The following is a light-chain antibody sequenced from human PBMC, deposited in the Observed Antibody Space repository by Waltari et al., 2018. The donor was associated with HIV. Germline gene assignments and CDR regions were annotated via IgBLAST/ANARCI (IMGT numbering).Light chain of an antibody. J-gene: IGLJ2*01. CDR3: AAWDDSLNGVV. CDR1: SSNIGSNT. CDR2: NNT. V-gene: IGLV1-44*01. Sequence: QSVLTQPPSASGTPGQRVTISCSGSSSNIGSNTVSWYQQLPGTAPKLLIYNNTARPSVVPYRFSRSTSGTSASLAISGLQSESEADYYCAAWDDSLNGVVFGGGTKLTVL.